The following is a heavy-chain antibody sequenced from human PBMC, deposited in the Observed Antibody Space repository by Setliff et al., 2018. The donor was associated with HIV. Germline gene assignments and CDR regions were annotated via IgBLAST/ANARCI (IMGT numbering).Heavy chain of an antibody. V-gene: IGHV4-59*11. CDR2: IYYSGSA. CDR1: GGSISSHY. CDR3: AREWRGRYYYYMDV. Sequence: SETLSLTCTVSGGSISSHYWNWIRQPPGKGLEWIGYIYYSGSAYYNPSLKSRVTISLDTSKNQFSLKLTSMTAADTAVYYCAREWRGRYYYYMDVWGKGTTVTVSS. D-gene: IGHD3-10*01. J-gene: IGHJ6*03.